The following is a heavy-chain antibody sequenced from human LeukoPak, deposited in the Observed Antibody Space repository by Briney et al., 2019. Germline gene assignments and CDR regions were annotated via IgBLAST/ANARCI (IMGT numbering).Heavy chain of an antibody. V-gene: IGHV1-2*02. CDR3: ARGSFSADAPLVLDYFHH. D-gene: IGHD5-18*01. J-gene: IGHJ1*01. CDR2: INPNSGGT. Sequence: GASVKVSCKASGYTFTGYYIHWVRQAPGQGLEWMGWINPNSGGTNYAQKFQGRVTMTRDTSISTAYMELSRLRADDTAVYCCARGSFSADAPLVLDYFHHWGQGTLVTDSS. CDR1: GYTFTGYY.